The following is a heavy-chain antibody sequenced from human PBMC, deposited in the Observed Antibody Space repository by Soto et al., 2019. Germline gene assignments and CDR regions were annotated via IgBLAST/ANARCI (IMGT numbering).Heavy chain of an antibody. Sequence: LSLTCTVSGGSISSYYWTWIRQPSGKGLEWIGRIYTSGSTNYNPSLKSRVTMSVDTSKNQFSLKLSSVTAADTAVYYCARDLKFGQADYWGQGSQVTVSS. CDR1: GGSISSYY. CDR3: ARDLKFGQADY. CDR2: IYTSGST. V-gene: IGHV4-4*07. D-gene: IGHD3-10*01. J-gene: IGHJ4*02.